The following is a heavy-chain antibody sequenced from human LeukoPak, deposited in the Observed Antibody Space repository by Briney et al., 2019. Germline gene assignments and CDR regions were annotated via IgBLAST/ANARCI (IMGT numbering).Heavy chain of an antibody. D-gene: IGHD1-26*01. Sequence: SETLSLTCTVSGGSISDYYWSWIRQPAGKGLEWIGHIYTSASGSTNYNPSLKSRVTMSVDTSKNQLSLRLSSVTAADTAVYYCARDLKWSYGTEYWGQGTLVTASS. V-gene: IGHV4-4*07. CDR2: IYTSASGST. CDR3: ARDLKWSYGTEY. CDR1: GGSISDYY. J-gene: IGHJ4*02.